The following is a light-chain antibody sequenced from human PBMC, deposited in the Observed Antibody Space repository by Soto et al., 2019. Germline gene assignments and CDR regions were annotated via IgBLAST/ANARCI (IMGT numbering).Light chain of an antibody. J-gene: IGLJ2*01. CDR1: SSDVGGYNY. Sequence: QSALTQPASVSGSPGQSIAISCAGTSSDVGGYNYVSWYQQYPGKAPKLIIYDVSNRPSGVSDRFSGSKSGNTASLTISGLQAEDEADYYCSSYTSTSTLEIGGGTKPTVL. CDR3: SSYTSTSTLE. CDR2: DVS. V-gene: IGLV2-14*03.